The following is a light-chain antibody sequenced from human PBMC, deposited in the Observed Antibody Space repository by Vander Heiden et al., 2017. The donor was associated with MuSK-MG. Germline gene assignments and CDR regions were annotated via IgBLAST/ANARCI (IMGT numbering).Light chain of an antibody. CDR3: QVWDSSSDHPG. CDR2: YDS. J-gene: IGLJ3*02. V-gene: IGLV3-21*04. Sequence: SYVLTPPPSVSVAPGKTARITCGGNNIGSKSVHWYQQKPGQAPVLVIYYDSDRPSGIPERFSGSNAGNTATLTISRVEAGDEADYYCQVWDSSSDHPGFGGGTKLTVL. CDR1: NIGSKS.